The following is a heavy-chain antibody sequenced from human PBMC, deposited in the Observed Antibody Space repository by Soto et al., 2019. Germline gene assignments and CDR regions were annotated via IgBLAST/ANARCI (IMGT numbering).Heavy chain of an antibody. J-gene: IGHJ6*01. CDR2: IDPSDSYT. D-gene: IGHD6-19*01. CDR3: ASRRLYRSAWYVGAYSYSGTDV. CDR1: GYSFTSYW. V-gene: IGHV5-10-1*01. Sequence: GESLKISCKGSGYSFTSYWISWVRQMPGKGLEWMGRIDPSDSYTNYSPSFQGHVTISADKSISTAYLQWSSLKASDTAIYYCASRRLYRSAWYVGAYSYSGTDVWGPGTTVTV.